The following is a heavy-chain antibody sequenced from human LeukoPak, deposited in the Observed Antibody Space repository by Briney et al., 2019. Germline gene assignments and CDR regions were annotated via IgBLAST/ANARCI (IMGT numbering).Heavy chain of an antibody. CDR2: INHSGST. CDR3: ARTYYYDSSGLDY. V-gene: IGHV4-34*01. J-gene: IGHJ4*02. D-gene: IGHD3-22*01. Sequence: SETLSLTCAVYGGSFSGYYWSWIRQSPGKGLEWIGEINHSGSTNYNPSLKSRVTISVDTSKNQFSLKLSSVTAADTAVYYCARTYYYDSSGLDYWGQGTLVTVSS. CDR1: GGSFSGYY.